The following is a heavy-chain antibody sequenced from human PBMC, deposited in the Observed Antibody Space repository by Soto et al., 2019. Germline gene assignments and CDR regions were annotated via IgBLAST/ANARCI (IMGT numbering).Heavy chain of an antibody. CDR3: ARGCGTGFYHLGS. J-gene: IGHJ1*01. CDR2: IYHSGST. Sequence: ACIRKPPGKGLEWIGSIYHSGSTYYNLSLKSRVTLSSDASKNQISLKLSSVTAADTALYYCARGCGTGFYHLGSWGQGTWDPGSP. D-gene: IGHD6-19*01. V-gene: IGHV4-38-2*02.